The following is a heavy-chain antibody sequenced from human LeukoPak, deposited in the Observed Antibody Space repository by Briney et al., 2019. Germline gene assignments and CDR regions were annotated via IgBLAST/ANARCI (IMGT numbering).Heavy chain of an antibody. CDR3: VRVNINNWHSCNY. CDR2: IYHSGSP. J-gene: IGHJ4*02. CDR1: GGSISSNNW. D-gene: IGHD1-1*01. Sequence: SGTLSLTCAVSGGSISSNNWWGWVRQPPGKGLEWIGEIYHSGSPNYNPSLKSRVTISVDKSRNHFSLNLSSVTAADTAVYYCVRVNINNWHSCNYWGQGTLVTVSS. V-gene: IGHV4-4*02.